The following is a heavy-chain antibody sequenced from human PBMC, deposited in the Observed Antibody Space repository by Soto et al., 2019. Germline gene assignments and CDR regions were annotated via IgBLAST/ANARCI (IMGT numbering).Heavy chain of an antibody. CDR2: TSAYNGNT. CDR1: CYTFTSYD. J-gene: IGHJ5*02. D-gene: IGHD6-13*01. CDR3: ARGPLAAAGKPWWFDP. V-gene: IGHV1-18*04. Sequence: SAKVSFKASCYTFTSYDISWVRQAPVQGLEWMGWTSAYNGNTNYAQKLQGRVTMTTDTSTSTAYMELRSLRSDDTAVYYCARGPLAAAGKPWWFDPWGQGTLVTVYS.